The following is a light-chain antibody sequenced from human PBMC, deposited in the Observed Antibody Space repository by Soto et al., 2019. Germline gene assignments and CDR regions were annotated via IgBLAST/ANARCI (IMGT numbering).Light chain of an antibody. V-gene: IGLV2-14*01. CDR3: SSYTSSSTYV. CDR1: NSDVGYDY. J-gene: IGLJ1*01. Sequence: QSALTQPASVSGSPGQSITISCTGTNSDVGYDYVSWYQQHPGKAPKLIIYEVSNRPSGVSNRFSGSKSGNTASLTISGLQAEDDADYYCSSYTSSSTYVLGTGTKVTVL. CDR2: EVS.